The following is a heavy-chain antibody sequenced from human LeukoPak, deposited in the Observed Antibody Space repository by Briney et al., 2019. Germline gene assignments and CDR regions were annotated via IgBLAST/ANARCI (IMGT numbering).Heavy chain of an antibody. CDR2: VSHSGPT. D-gene: IGHD3-22*01. Sequence: LRLSCAASGFTFSDYYMSWIRQAPGKGLEWIGYVSHSGPTYYNPSLKSRVIVSVETSKNQFSLKLISVTAADTAVYYCARAKMFDSSGFDFWGPGTLVTVSS. J-gene: IGHJ4*02. V-gene: IGHV4-31*02. CDR3: ARAKMFDSSGFDF. CDR1: GFTFSDYY.